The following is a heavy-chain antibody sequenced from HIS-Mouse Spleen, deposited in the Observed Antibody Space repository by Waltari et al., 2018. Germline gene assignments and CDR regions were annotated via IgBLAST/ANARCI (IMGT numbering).Heavy chain of an antibody. CDR1: AFTYRRQC. J-gene: IGHJ4*02. CDR3: AKDRGSPLYFDY. V-gene: IGHV3-30*18. CDR2: ISYDGSNK. D-gene: IGHD1-26*01. Sequence: QVQLVESGGGVVKPGRSLRLTCAASAFTYRRQCLPWVRQDPGTGLELVAVISYDGSNKYYADSVKGRFTISRDNSKNTLYLQMNSLRAEDTAVYYCAKDRGSPLYFDYWGQGTLVTVSS.